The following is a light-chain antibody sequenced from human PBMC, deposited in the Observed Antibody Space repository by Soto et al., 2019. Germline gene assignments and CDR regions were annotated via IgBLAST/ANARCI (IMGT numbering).Light chain of an antibody. CDR1: QSVTNNY. Sequence: EIVLTQSPGTLSLSPGERATLSCRASQSVTNNYLAWYQRKPGQPPRLLIYGTSYRSTDIPRRFSGSGSGTDFTLTITRLEPEDFAVYYCQQYGSSPPTFGQGTKVVLK. CDR2: GTS. J-gene: IGKJ1*01. V-gene: IGKV3-20*01. CDR3: QQYGSSPPT.